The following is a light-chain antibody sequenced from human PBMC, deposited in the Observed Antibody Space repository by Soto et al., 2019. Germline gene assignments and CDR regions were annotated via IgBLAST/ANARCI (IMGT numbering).Light chain of an antibody. V-gene: IGLV8-61*01. J-gene: IGLJ3*02. CDR1: SGSVSTYNY. CDR2: NSY. CDR3: LLFMSTGISL. Sequence: QAVVTQEPSFSVSPGGTITLTCGLSSGSVSTYNYPSWYQQTPGQAPRTLIYNSYSRSSGVPDRFSSSILGNKAALTISGAQADDESDYYCLLFMSTGISLFGGGTKVTVL.